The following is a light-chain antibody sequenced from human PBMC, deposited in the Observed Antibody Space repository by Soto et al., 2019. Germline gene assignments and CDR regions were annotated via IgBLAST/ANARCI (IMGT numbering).Light chain of an antibody. CDR1: QGIRND. J-gene: IGKJ2*01. CDR2: AAS. Sequence: IQMTQSPSSLSASVGDRVTISCRASQGIRNDLVWYQQKPGRAPKRLIYAASSLQSGVPSRFSGIGSGTEFTLTINSLQAEDFATYYCLQYNTYPYAFGQGTKLEIK. CDR3: LQYNTYPYA. V-gene: IGKV1-17*01.